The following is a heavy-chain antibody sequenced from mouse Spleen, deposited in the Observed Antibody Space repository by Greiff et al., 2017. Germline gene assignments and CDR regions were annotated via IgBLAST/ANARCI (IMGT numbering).Heavy chain of an antibody. D-gene: IGHD2-14*01. J-gene: IGHJ4*01. CDR2: ISSGSSTI. CDR1: GFTFSSFG. Sequence: EVKLMESGGGLVQPGGSRKLSCAASGFTFSSFGMHWVRQAPEKGLEWVAYISSGSSTIYYADTVKGRFTISRDNPKNTLFLQMTSLRSEDTAMYYCARSGEYDPHYYAIDYWGQGTSVTVSS. V-gene: IGHV5-17*02. CDR3: ARSGEYDPHYYAIDY.